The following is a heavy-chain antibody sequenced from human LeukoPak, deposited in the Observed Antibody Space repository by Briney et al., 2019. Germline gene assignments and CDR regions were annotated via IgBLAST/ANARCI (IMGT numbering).Heavy chain of an antibody. V-gene: IGHV4-39*01. CDR2: IYYSGST. CDR3: ARAPRGIFDY. J-gene: IGHJ4*02. Sequence: SETLSLTCTASGGSININKYYWGWIRQPPGKGLEWIGSIYYSGSTYYNPSLKSRVTISVDTSKNQFSLQLNSVTPEDTAVYYCARAPRGIFDYWGQGTLVTVSS. CDR1: GGSININKYY. D-gene: IGHD3-16*01.